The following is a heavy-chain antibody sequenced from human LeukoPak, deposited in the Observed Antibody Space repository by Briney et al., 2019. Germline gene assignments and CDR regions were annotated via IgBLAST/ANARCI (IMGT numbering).Heavy chain of an antibody. J-gene: IGHJ5*02. D-gene: IGHD6-13*01. CDR1: GFTFYSYA. V-gene: IGHV3-21*01. Sequence: GGSLRLSCAASGFTFYSYAMNWVRQAPGKGLEWVSSISSSSSYIYYADSVKGRFTISRDNAKNSLYLQMNSLRAEDTAVYYCARVRYSSSWPYNWFDPWGQGTLVTVSS. CDR2: ISSSSSYI. CDR3: ARVRYSSSWPYNWFDP.